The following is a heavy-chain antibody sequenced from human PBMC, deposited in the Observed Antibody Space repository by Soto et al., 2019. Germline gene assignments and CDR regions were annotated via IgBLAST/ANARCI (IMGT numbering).Heavy chain of an antibody. V-gene: IGHV4-31*03. CDR1: GGSISSGGYY. CDR2: ISYSGST. Sequence: HVQLQESGPGLVKPSQTLSLTCTVSGGSISSGGYYWIWIRQHPGKGLEWIGYISYSGSTYYNPSLKSRVTISVDTSKNQFSLKLSSVTAADTAVDWCARGYYGLGNYYNPTLGMAVWGQGTTVTASS. D-gene: IGHD3-10*01. J-gene: IGHJ6*02. CDR3: ARGYYGLGNYYNPTLGMAV.